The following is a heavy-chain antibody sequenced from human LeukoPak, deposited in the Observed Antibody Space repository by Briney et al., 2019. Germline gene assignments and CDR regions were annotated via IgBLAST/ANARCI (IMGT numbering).Heavy chain of an antibody. CDR3: TLYNF. Sequence: GASVKVSCKASGYTFSNHEIHWVRQAPGQSLEWMGGINGGNGDTKYSQELQDRVTISRDTSANTAYMELSSLRSEDMSVYYCTLYNFWGQGTLVTVSS. D-gene: IGHD3/OR15-3a*01. CDR1: GYTFSNHE. CDR2: INGGNGDT. V-gene: IGHV1-3*03. J-gene: IGHJ4*02.